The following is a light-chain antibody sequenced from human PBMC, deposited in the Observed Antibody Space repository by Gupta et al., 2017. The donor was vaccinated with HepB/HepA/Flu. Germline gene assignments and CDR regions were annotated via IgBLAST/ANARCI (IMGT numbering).Light chain of an antibody. Sequence: QSVLRQAPAASGTPGQRVTLSCSGSSSNIERNYVYWYQQDPGTAPKLLMYRDDQRPSGVPERFSGSKSGTSASLVISGLRSEDEADYYCAAWDDSLSGILFGGGTRLTVL. CDR2: RDD. J-gene: IGLJ3*02. V-gene: IGLV1-47*01. CDR1: SSNIERNY. CDR3: AAWDDSLSGIL.